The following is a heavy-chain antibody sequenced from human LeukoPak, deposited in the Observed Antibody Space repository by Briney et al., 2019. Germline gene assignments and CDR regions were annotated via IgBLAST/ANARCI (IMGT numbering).Heavy chain of an antibody. CDR3: AKVLSDYDILTGYYAEDY. J-gene: IGHJ4*02. D-gene: IGHD3-9*01. Sequence: GGSLRLSCAASGFTFSSYDMHWVRQAPGKGLEWVAVIWYDGSNKYYADSVKGRFTISRDNSKNTLYLQMNSLRAEDTAVYYCAKVLSDYDILTGYYAEDYWGQGTLVTVSS. V-gene: IGHV3-33*06. CDR1: GFTFSSYD. CDR2: IWYDGSNK.